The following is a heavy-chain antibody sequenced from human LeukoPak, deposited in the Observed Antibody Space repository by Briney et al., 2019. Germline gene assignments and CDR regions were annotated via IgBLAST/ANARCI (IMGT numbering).Heavy chain of an antibody. CDR1: GFTFSSYA. CDR3: ANDDRIAAAGTWFDP. Sequence: GGSLRLSCAASGFTFSSYAMSWVRQAPGKGLEWVSAISGSGGSTYYADSVKGRFTISRDNSKNTLYLQMNSLRAEDTAVYYCANDDRIAAAGTWFDPWSQGTLVTVSS. V-gene: IGHV3-23*01. CDR2: ISGSGGST. D-gene: IGHD6-13*01. J-gene: IGHJ5*02.